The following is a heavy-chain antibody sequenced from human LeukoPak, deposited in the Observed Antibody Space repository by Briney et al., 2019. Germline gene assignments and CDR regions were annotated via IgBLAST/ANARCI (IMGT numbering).Heavy chain of an antibody. CDR3: AKGSAIVGATRFAY. V-gene: IGHV3-23*01. Sequence: PGGTLRLSCAASGFTFSSYGMSWVRQAPGKGLEWVSAISGSGGSTYYADSVKGRFTISRDNSKNTLYLQMNSLRAEDTAVYCCAKGSAIVGATRFAYWGQGTLVTVSS. CDR2: ISGSGGST. J-gene: IGHJ4*02. CDR1: GFTFSSYG. D-gene: IGHD1-26*01.